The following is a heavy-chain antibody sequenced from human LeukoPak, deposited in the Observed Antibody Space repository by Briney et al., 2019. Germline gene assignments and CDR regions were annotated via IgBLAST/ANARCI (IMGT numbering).Heavy chain of an antibody. J-gene: IGHJ4*02. D-gene: IGHD2-15*01. Sequence: SETLSLTCTVSGGSISSSNYYWGWIRQPPGKGLEWIGSIYHSGSTYYNPSLKSRVTISVDTSKNQFSLKLSSVTAADTAVYYCARYSSYFDYWGQGTLVTVSS. CDR3: ARYSSYFDY. CDR2: IYHSGST. V-gene: IGHV4-39*07. CDR1: GGSISSSNYY.